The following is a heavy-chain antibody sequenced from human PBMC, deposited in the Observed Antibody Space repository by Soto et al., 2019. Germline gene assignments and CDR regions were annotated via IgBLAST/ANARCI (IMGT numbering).Heavy chain of an antibody. J-gene: IGHJ6*02. CDR3: AREGLTGTIGLWYCYGMEV. CDR1: GGSISSYY. V-gene: IGHV4-59*01. CDR2: IYYSGST. D-gene: IGHD1-7*01. Sequence: QVQLQESGPGLVKPSETLSLTCTVSGGSISSYYWSWIRQPPGKGLEWIGNIYYSGSTNYNPSLRSRVTIAVDTSKTQFSLKLSSVTAADTAVYYCAREGLTGTIGLWYCYGMEVWGQGTTVTVSS.